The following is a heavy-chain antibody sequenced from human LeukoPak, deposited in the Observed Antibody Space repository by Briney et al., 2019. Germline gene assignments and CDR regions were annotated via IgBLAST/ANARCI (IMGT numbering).Heavy chain of an antibody. CDR3: ARENSVLLWFGETDY. V-gene: IGHV1-2*02. Sequence: ASVKVSCKASGYTFTGYYMHWVRQAPGQGLEWMGWINPNSGGTNYARKFQGRVTMTRDTSISTAYMELSRLRSDDTAVYYCARENSVLLWFGETDYWGQGTLVTVSS. D-gene: IGHD3-10*01. CDR2: INPNSGGT. J-gene: IGHJ4*02. CDR1: GYTFTGYY.